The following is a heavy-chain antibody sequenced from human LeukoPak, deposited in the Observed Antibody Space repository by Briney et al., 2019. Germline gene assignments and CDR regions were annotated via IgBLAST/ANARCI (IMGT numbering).Heavy chain of an antibody. V-gene: IGHV3-9*01. D-gene: IGHD6-13*01. Sequence: GGSLRLSCAASVFTFDDYAMHWVRQAPGKGLEWVSVISWNSGTIGYADSVKGRFTISRDNAKNSLFLQMNSLRVEDTAVYYCARRSYGIAFDYWAQGTLVTVSS. CDR2: ISWNSGTI. CDR1: VFTFDDYA. J-gene: IGHJ4*02. CDR3: ARRSYGIAFDY.